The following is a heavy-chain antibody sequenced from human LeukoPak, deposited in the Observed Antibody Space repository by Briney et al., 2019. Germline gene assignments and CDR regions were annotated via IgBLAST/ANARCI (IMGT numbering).Heavy chain of an antibody. CDR1: GFTFTGYP. CDR3: ARERWNDGLVYYYYYYMDV. V-gene: IGHV3-7*01. J-gene: IGHJ6*03. CDR2: IKQDGSEK. Sequence: QPGGSLRLSCAASGFTFTGYPMHWVRQPPGKGLEWVANIKQDGSEKYYVDSVKGRFTISRDNAKNSLYLQMNSLRAEDTAVYYCARERWNDGLVYYYYYYMDVWGKGTTVTISS. D-gene: IGHD1-1*01.